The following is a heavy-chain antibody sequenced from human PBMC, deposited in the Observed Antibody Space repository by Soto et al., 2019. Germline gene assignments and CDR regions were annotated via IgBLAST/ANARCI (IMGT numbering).Heavy chain of an antibody. CDR1: GYTFNSYG. J-gene: IGHJ6*04. CDR2: ISAYNGNT. V-gene: IGHV1-18*01. Sequence: ASVKVSCKASGYTFNSYGISWVRQAPGQGLEWMGWISAYNGNTNYAQKLQGRVTMTTDTSTSTAYMELRSLRSDDTAVYYCARCMGSSYHYYYYGMDVCGKGTTVTVSS. CDR3: ARCMGSSYHYYYYGMDV. D-gene: IGHD2-2*01.